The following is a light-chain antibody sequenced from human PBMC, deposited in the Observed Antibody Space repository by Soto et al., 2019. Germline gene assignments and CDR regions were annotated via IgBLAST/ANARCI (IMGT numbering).Light chain of an antibody. J-gene: IGLJ2*01. CDR3: NSYAGSIVV. Sequence: QSALTQPPSASGSPGQSVTISCTGTNSDVGGYNYVSWYQQHPGNAPKLLIYEVYKRPSGVPDRFSGSKSGNTASLTVSGLQAEDEADYVCNSYAGSIVVFGGGTKLTVL. CDR1: NSDVGGYNY. CDR2: EVY. V-gene: IGLV2-8*01.